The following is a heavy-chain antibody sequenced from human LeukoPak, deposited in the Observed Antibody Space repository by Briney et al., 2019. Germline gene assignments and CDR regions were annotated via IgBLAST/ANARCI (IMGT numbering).Heavy chain of an antibody. CDR1: GYTFTGYY. CDR2: INPNSGGT. V-gene: IGHV1-2*02. J-gene: IGHJ4*02. D-gene: IGHD3-10*01. CDR3: ARDHVSLWFGEFADY. Sequence: GASVKVSCKASGYTFTGYYMHWVRQPPGQGLEWMGWINPNSGGTNYAQKFQGRVTMTTDTSTSTAYMELRSLRSDDTAVYYCARDHVSLWFGEFADYWGQGTLVTVSS.